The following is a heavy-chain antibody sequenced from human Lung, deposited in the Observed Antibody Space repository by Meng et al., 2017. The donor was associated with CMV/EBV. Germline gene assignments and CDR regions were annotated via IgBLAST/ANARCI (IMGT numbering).Heavy chain of an antibody. Sequence: SXAASGFTFSSYGMHWVRQAPGKGLEWVAVIWYDGSNKYYADSVKGRFTISGDNSKNTLYLQMNSLRAEDTAVYYCAKTEYYYDSSGYWGVDYWGQGXLVTVSS. D-gene: IGHD3-22*01. CDR3: AKTEYYYDSSGYWGVDY. CDR2: IWYDGSNK. V-gene: IGHV3-33*06. CDR1: GFTFSSYG. J-gene: IGHJ4*02.